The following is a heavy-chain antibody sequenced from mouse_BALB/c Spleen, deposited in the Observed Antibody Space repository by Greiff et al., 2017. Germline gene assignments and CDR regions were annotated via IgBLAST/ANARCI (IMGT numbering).Heavy chain of an antibody. CDR1: GYTFTSYY. CDR2: INPSNGGT. J-gene: IGHJ3*01. V-gene: IGHV1S81*02. CDR3: ARHSPFAY. Sequence: QVQLQQSGAELVKPGASVKLSCKASGYTFTSYYMYWVKQRPGQGLEWIGGINPSNGGTNFNEKFKSKATLTVDKSSSTAYMQLSSLTSEDSAVYYCARHSPFAYWGQGTLVTVSA.